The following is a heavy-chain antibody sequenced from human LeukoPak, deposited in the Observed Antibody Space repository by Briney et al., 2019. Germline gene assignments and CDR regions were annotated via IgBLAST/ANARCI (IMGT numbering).Heavy chain of an antibody. CDR2: INLNSGGT. CDR3: ATSTGYSSTWGAFDI. V-gene: IGHV1-2*02. Sequence: ASVKASCKASGFTFTRYYLHWVRQAPGQGLEYMGWINLNSGGTNYAQRFRGRVAMTRDTSISTAYMELSSLMSDDTAVYYCATSTGYSSTWGAFDIWGQGTMVTVSS. D-gene: IGHD6-13*01. CDR1: GFTFTRYY. J-gene: IGHJ3*02.